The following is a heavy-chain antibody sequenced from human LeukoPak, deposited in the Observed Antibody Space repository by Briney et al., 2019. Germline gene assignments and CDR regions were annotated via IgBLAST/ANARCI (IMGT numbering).Heavy chain of an antibody. J-gene: IGHJ4*02. CDR1: GFTFSIYA. Sequence: GGSLRLSCAASGFTFSIYAVSWVRQAPGKGLQWVSSITSRGESTWYVDSVKGRFTITRDNSENTLYLQMHSLRAEDTAVYYCARDRPNYYGSDGHYYRRDGDYWGRGTLVSVSS. CDR2: ITSRGEST. D-gene: IGHD3-10*01. V-gene: IGHV3-23*01. CDR3: ARDRPNYYGSDGHYYRRDGDY.